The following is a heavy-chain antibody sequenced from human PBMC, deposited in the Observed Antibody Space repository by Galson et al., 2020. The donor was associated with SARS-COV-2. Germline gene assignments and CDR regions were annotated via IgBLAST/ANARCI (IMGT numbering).Heavy chain of an antibody. CDR3: ARGYEGLQLYYFDY. J-gene: IGHJ4*02. D-gene: IGHD4-4*01. Sequence: SETLSLTCAVYGGSFSGYYWSWIRQPPGKGLEWIGEINHSGSTNYNPSLKSRVTISVDTSKNQFSLKLSSVTAADTAVYYCARGYEGLQLYYFDYWGQGTLVTVSS. V-gene: IGHV4-34*01. CDR2: INHSGST. CDR1: GGSFSGYY.